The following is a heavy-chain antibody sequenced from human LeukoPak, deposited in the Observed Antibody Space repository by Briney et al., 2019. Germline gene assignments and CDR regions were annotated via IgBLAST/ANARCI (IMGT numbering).Heavy chain of an antibody. D-gene: IGHD6-13*01. V-gene: IGHV1-46*01. Sequence: ASVKVSFKASGYTFTSYYMHWVGQAPGQGLEWMGINNPSGGSTSYAQKFQGRVTMTRDMSTSTVYMELSSLRTEDTAVYYCAKKKAAADFFDYWRQGTLVIVSS. CDR1: GYTFTSYY. CDR3: AKKKAAADFFDY. CDR2: NNPSGGST. J-gene: IGHJ4*02.